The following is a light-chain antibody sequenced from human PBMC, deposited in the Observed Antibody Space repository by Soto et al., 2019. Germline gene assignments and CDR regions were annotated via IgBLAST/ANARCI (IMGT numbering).Light chain of an antibody. CDR2: GAS. CDR3: QPYDTWPMYT. V-gene: IGKV3-15*01. J-gene: IGKJ2*01. Sequence: EIVMTQSPVTLSVSPGERATLSCSARERVGSSLAWSQQKPGQAPRLLIYGASSRATGIPARFSGSGSGTEFTLTISSLQSEDVTVYYCQPYDTWPMYTFGQGTKMEFK. CDR1: ERVGSS.